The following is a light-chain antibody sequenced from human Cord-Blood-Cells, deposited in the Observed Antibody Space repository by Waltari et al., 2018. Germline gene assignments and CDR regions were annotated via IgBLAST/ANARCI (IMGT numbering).Light chain of an antibody. CDR1: QCISNY. Sequence: DIQTTQSHSSLSASVGDRVTITCRASQCISNYLAWYQQKPGKVPKLLIYAASTLQSGVPSRFSGSGSGTDFTLTISSLQPEDVATYYCQKYNSALALTFGGGTKVEIK. CDR3: QKYNSALALT. J-gene: IGKJ4*01. CDR2: AAS. V-gene: IGKV1-27*01.